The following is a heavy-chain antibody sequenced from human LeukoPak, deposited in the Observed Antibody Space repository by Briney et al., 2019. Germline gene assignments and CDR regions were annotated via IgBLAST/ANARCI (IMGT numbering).Heavy chain of an antibody. CDR1: GFTFSSCG. CDR3: ARTYSSGWSRFDY. Sequence: PGGSLRLSCAASGFTFSSCGMSWVRQAPGKGLEWVSAISGSGGSTYYADSVKGRFTISRDNSKNTLYLQMNSLRAEDTAVYYCARTYSSGWSRFDYWGQGTLSPSPQ. V-gene: IGHV3-23*01. D-gene: IGHD6-19*01. CDR2: ISGSGGST. J-gene: IGHJ4*02.